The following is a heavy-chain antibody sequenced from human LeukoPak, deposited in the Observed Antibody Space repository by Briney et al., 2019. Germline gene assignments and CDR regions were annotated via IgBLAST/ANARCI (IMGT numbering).Heavy chain of an antibody. Sequence: GGSLRLSCAASGFTFSSYAMSWVRQAPGKGLEWVSAISGSGGSTYYADSVKGRFTISRDNAKNSLYLQMNSLRAEDTAVYYCARGGTAVMVRVAYWGQGTLVTVSS. CDR2: ISGSGGST. CDR1: GFTFSSYA. D-gene: IGHD5-18*01. CDR3: ARGGTAVMVRVAY. J-gene: IGHJ4*02. V-gene: IGHV3-23*01.